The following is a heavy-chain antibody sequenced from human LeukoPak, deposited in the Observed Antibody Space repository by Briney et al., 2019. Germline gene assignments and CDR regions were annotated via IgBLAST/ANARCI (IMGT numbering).Heavy chain of an antibody. V-gene: IGHV4-39*07. CDR3: ARDFSSSSTVYYYYMDV. CDR2: IYYSGTT. CDR1: GGSISSRTYY. J-gene: IGHJ6*03. D-gene: IGHD6-6*01. Sequence: SETLSLTCTVSGGSISSRTYYWGWIRQPPGKGLEWIGTIYYSGTTYYNPSLKSRVTISLDTSKNQFSLKLSSVPAADTAIYYCARDFSSSSTVYYYYMDVWGKGTTVTVSS.